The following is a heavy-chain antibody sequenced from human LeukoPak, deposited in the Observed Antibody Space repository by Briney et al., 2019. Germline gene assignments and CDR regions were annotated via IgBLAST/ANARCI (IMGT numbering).Heavy chain of an antibody. V-gene: IGHV3-7*01. CDR3: MSAHGY. Sequence: PGGSLRLSCAASGFTFSSYWMHWVRQAPGKGLEWVATILPGGKESYRVESVKGRFTVSRDNANNSLFLQMNSLRADDTAVYYCMSAHGYWGQGTPVTVFS. CDR1: GFTFSSYW. J-gene: IGHJ4*02. D-gene: IGHD2-2*03. CDR2: ILPGGKES.